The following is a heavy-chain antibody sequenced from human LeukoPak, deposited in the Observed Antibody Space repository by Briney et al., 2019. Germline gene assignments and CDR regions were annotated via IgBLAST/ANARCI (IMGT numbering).Heavy chain of an antibody. Sequence: ASVKVSCKASGYTFTSYGISWVRQAPGQGLEWMGWISAYNGNTNYAQKLQGRVTMTTDTSTSTAYMELRSLRSDDTAVYYCARGRGIAARPRRSNNWFDPWGQGTLVTVSS. CDR2: ISAYNGNT. CDR1: GYTFTSYG. J-gene: IGHJ5*02. V-gene: IGHV1-18*01. CDR3: ARGRGIAARPRRSNNWFDP. D-gene: IGHD6-6*01.